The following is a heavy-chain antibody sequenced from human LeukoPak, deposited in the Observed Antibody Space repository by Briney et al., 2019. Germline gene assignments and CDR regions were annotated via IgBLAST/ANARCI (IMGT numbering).Heavy chain of an antibody. CDR2: ISGSGVTT. J-gene: IGHJ4*02. CDR3: AKGRVRQFDPFDY. D-gene: IGHD1-1*01. CDR1: GFTFSSYA. Sequence: GGSLRLSCAASGFTFSSYAMHWVRQAPGKGLEWVSFISGSGVTTNYADSVKGRFTISRDNSKNTLYLQMNSLRAEDTAVYYCAKGRVRQFDPFDYWGQGTLVTVSS. V-gene: IGHV3-23*01.